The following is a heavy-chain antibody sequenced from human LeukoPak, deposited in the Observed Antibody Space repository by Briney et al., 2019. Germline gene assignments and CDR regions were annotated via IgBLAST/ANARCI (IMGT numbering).Heavy chain of an antibody. V-gene: IGHV3-30*04. CDR3: TRHAYPAAIPSYYYYYMDV. J-gene: IGHJ6*03. CDR1: GFTFTIYT. Sequence: GGSLRLSCAASGFTFTIYTMHCVRQAPGKGLEWVSVISFDGSNKYYADYVKGRFPISRDNSKNTLYLQMNSLKTEDTAVYYCTRHAYPAAIPSYYYYYMDVWGKGTTVTVSS. CDR2: ISFDGSNK. D-gene: IGHD2-2*01.